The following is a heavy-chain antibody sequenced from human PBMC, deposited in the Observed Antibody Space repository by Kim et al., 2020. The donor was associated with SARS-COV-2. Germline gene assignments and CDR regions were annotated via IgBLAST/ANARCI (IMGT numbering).Heavy chain of an antibody. V-gene: IGHV3-66*01. J-gene: IGHJ4*02. CDR1: GFTVNSDH. Sequence: GGSLRLSCAASGFTVNSDHMTWVRLAPGKGLEWVSFIYRDGSAYYADSVRERFTISRDNSKNTVFLQMGSLRVEDTAVYYCSRGGPGPYFFEHWGQGTLVTVSS. CDR2: IYRDGSA. CDR3: SRGGPGPYFFEH. D-gene: IGHD2-8*02.